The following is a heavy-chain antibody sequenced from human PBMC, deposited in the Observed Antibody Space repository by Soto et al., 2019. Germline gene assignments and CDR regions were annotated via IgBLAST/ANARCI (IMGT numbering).Heavy chain of an antibody. CDR2: IYASGST. D-gene: IGHD3-3*01. CDR1: GGSISTYY. J-gene: IGHJ5*02. Sequence: SETLSLTCTVSGGSISTYYWSWIRQPAGKGLELIGRIYASGSTNYNPSLKSRVTMSVATSKNQFSLKLSSVTAADTAVYYCARGLPRVTIFGVVIIQARFDPWGQGTLVTVSS. V-gene: IGHV4-4*07. CDR3: ARGLPRVTIFGVVIIQARFDP.